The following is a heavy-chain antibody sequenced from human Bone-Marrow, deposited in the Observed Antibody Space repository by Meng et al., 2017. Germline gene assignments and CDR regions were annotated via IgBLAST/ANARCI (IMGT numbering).Heavy chain of an antibody. D-gene: IGHD4-11*01. CDR2: INHSGST. V-gene: IGHV4-34*01. Sequence: VQLRQGAAGLLKPSETRSLTCVVSGGSLSDYYWSWIRQPPGKGLEWIGEINHSGSTNYNPSLESRATISVDTSQNNLSLKLSSVTAADSAVYYCARGPTTMAHDFDYWGQGTLVTVFS. J-gene: IGHJ4*02. CDR3: ARGPTTMAHDFDY. CDR1: GGSLSDYY.